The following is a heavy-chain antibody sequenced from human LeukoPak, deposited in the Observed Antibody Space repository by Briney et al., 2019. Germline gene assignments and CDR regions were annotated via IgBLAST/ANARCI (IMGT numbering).Heavy chain of an antibody. CDR1: GFTFSSYE. V-gene: IGHV3-48*03. CDR3: ARGSAYYDSSGYICDY. Sequence: GGSLRLSCAASGFTFSSYEMNWVGQAPGKGLEGVSYISSSGSRIYYADSVKGGFTISRDKEKKSLYLQMNRLRAEDTAVYYCARGSAYYDSSGYICDYWGQGTLVTVSS. J-gene: IGHJ4*02. D-gene: IGHD3-22*01. CDR2: ISSSGSRI.